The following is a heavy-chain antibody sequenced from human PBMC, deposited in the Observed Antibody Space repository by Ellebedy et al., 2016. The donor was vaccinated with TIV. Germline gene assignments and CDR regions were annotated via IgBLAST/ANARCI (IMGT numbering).Heavy chain of an antibody. CDR1: GYTFSAHF. Sequence: ASVKVSCXTSGYTFSAHFIHWLRQAPGQGLEWVGWINPKTGGTSYAQKFRGWVTVTRDTSVSTTYLELNKLKSDDTALYFCARDNREHAFDVWGQGTVVTVFS. J-gene: IGHJ3*01. CDR2: INPKTGGT. V-gene: IGHV1-2*04. CDR3: ARDNREHAFDV. D-gene: IGHD1-26*01.